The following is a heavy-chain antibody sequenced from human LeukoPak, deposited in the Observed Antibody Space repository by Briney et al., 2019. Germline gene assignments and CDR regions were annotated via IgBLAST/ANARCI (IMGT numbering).Heavy chain of an antibody. J-gene: IGHJ3*02. CDR1: GYSFTSYW. CDR2: IYPGDSDT. V-gene: IGHV5-51*01. CDR3: ARHLTGAVPGNAFDI. D-gene: IGHD3-9*01. Sequence: PGESLKISCKGSGYSFTSYWIGWVRQMPGKGLEWMGIIYPGDSDTRYSPSFQGQVTISADKSISTAYLQWISLKASDTAMYYCARHLTGAVPGNAFDIWGQGTMVTVSS.